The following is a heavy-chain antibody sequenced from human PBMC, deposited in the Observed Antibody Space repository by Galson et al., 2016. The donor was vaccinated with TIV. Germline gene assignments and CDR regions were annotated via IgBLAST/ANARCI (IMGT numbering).Heavy chain of an antibody. CDR2: MSPSNGDT. CDR3: ARGHYYDSSGYSFDF. CDR1: GYTFTSFD. J-gene: IGHJ4*02. D-gene: IGHD3-22*01. Sequence: SCKASGYTFTSFDISWIRQAPGQGLEWMGWMSPSNGDTGYAQKFRGRITMTRHPSTTTGYMELSGLTSEDTAVYYCARGHYYDSSGYSFDFWGQGTLVTVSS. V-gene: IGHV1-8*01.